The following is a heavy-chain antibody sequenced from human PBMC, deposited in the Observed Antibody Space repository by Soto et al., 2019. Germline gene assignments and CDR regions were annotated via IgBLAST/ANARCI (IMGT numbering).Heavy chain of an antibody. D-gene: IGHD3-9*01. CDR1: GGSISNYY. CDR2: VYYSGST. J-gene: IGHJ5*02. CDR3: VRDYLLTGFDP. Sequence: SETLSLTCTVSGGSISNYYWTWVRQPPGKGLEWIGYVYYSGSTNYNPSLESRVTISIDASKNQFSLKMRSVTAADTAVYYCVRDYLLTGFDPWGQGALVTVSS. V-gene: IGHV4-59*01.